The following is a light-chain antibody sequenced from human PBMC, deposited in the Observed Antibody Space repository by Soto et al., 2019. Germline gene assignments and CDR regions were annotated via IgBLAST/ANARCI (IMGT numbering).Light chain of an antibody. V-gene: IGKV3-20*01. CDR3: QQYGSSPGT. J-gene: IGKJ3*01. CDR2: GAS. CDR1: QSVSSSY. Sequence: EIVLTQSPGTLSLSPGERATLSCRASQSVSSSYLAWYQQKPGQAPRLLIYGASSRATGLPDRFSRSGSETDFPRTISRLVPDDLVVYYCQQYGSSPGTFGPGTKVDIK.